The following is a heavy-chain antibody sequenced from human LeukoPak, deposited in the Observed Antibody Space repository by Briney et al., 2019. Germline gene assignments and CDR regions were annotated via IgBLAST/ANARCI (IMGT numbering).Heavy chain of an antibody. Sequence: PSEILSLTCTVSGGSISSYYWSWIRQPPGKGLEWIGYIYYSGSTNYNPSLKSRVTISVDTSKNQFSLKLSSVTAADTAVYYCARATEYSSSYNYWGQGTLVTVSS. J-gene: IGHJ4*02. CDR2: IYYSGST. CDR1: GGSISSYY. CDR3: ARATEYSSSYNY. D-gene: IGHD6-6*01. V-gene: IGHV4-59*01.